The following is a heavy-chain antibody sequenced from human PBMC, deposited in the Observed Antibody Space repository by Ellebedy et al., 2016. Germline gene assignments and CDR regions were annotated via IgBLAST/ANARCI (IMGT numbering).Heavy chain of an antibody. Sequence: GGSLRLSCAASGFTFSSYAMSWVRQAPGKGLEWVSAISGSGGSTYYADSVKGRFTISRDNSKNTLYLQMDSLRAEDTAVYYCALVLGRTGAFDYWGQGTLVTVSS. CDR3: ALVLGRTGAFDY. J-gene: IGHJ4*02. D-gene: IGHD6-13*01. CDR1: GFTFSSYA. CDR2: ISGSGGST. V-gene: IGHV3-23*01.